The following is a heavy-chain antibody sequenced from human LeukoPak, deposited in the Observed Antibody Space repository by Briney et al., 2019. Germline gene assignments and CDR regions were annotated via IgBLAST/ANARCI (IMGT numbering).Heavy chain of an antibody. Sequence: ASVKVSCKASGYAFTSYGISWVRQAPGQGLEWMGWVSAYNGNTNYAQKLQGRVTMTTDTSTSTAYMELRSLRSDDTAVYYCARDPRFLEWSPRANYYYYGMDVWGQGTTVTVSS. V-gene: IGHV1-18*01. J-gene: IGHJ6*02. D-gene: IGHD3-3*01. CDR2: VSAYNGNT. CDR1: GYAFTSYG. CDR3: ARDPRFLEWSPRANYYYYGMDV.